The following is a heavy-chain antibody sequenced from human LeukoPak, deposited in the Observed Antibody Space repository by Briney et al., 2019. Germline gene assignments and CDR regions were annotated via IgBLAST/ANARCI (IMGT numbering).Heavy chain of an antibody. CDR2: IYHSGST. Sequence: PSETLSLTCTVSGYSISSGYYWGWIRQPPGKGLEWIGSIYHSGSTYYNPSLKSRVTISVDTSKNQFSLKLSSVTAADTAVYYCARELRWLEAFDIWGQGTMVTVSS. J-gene: IGHJ3*02. CDR1: GYSISSGYY. CDR3: ARELRWLEAFDI. V-gene: IGHV4-38-2*02. D-gene: IGHD6-19*01.